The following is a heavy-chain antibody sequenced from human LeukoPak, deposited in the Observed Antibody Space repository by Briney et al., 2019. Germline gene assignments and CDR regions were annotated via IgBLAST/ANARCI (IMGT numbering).Heavy chain of an antibody. CDR2: IYYSGST. CDR3: ASREDIAPKGSGYAFDI. V-gene: IGHV4-39*01. CDR1: GGSISSSSYY. Sequence: PSETLSLTCTVSGGSISSSSYYWGWIRQPPGKGLEWIGSIYYSGSTYYNPSLKSRVTISVGTSKNQFSLKLSSVTAADTAVYYCASREDIAPKGSGYAFDIWGQGTMVTVSS. D-gene: IGHD3-3*01. J-gene: IGHJ3*02.